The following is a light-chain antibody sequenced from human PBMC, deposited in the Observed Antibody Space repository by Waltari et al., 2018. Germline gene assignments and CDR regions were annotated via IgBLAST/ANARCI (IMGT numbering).Light chain of an antibody. J-gene: IGKJ4*01. Sequence: DIQMTQSPSSLSASVGDRVTITCRASQSISNYLNWYQQKPGKAPNLLIYAASSLQSGVPSRFSGSGSGTDFTLTISSLQPEDFATYYCQHSYSPLTFGGGTKVGSK. CDR2: AAS. V-gene: IGKV1-39*01. CDR1: QSISNY. CDR3: QHSYSPLT.